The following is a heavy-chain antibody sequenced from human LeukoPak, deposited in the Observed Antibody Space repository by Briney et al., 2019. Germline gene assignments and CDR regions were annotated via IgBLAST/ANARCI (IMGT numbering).Heavy chain of an antibody. CDR3: ARVDPDSSSTLEVFDY. Sequence: PSETLSLTCTVSGGSISSYYWSWIRQPPGKRLEWIGYIYYSGSTNYNPSLKSRVTISVDTSKNQFSLKLSSVTAADTAVYYCARVDPDSSSTLEVFDYWGQGTLVTVSS. CDR2: IYYSGST. D-gene: IGHD6-6*01. J-gene: IGHJ4*02. V-gene: IGHV4-59*01. CDR1: GGSISSYY.